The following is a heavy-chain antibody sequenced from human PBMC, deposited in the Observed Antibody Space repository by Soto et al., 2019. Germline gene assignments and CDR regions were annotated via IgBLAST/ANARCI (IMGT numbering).Heavy chain of an antibody. CDR3: ARGRKGFSSSCYVD. Sequence: SETLSLTCTVTGGSMTSGDQYWTWIRHRPGEGLEWFGYINHRGSLYYNPSLKSRVSMSVDTSKNQFSLNLSSVTAADTAVYYCARGRKGFSSSCYVDWGQGTLVTVSS. CDR2: INHRGSL. D-gene: IGHD6-13*01. V-gene: IGHV4-31*03. CDR1: GGSMTSGDQY. J-gene: IGHJ4*02.